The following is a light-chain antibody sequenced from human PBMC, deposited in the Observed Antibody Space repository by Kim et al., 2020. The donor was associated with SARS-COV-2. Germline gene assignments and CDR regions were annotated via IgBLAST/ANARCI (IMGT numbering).Light chain of an antibody. CDR2: DAS. V-gene: IGKV1-27*01. CDR3: QQYDSVPWT. CDR1: QVISNY. Sequence: ASVGYGVTIACRADQVISNYLAWYQRKPGRPPTLLIYDASGLQSGVPSRFSGSRSGTDFTLTISSLQPEDVGTYYCQQYDSVPWTFGQGTKVDIK. J-gene: IGKJ1*01.